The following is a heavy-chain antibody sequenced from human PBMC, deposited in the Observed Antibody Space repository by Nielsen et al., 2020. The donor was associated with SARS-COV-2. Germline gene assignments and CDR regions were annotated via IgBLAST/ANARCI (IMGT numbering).Heavy chain of an antibody. Sequence: ASVKVSCKASGYTFTSYGISWVRQAPGQGLEWMGWISAYNGNTNYAQKLQGRVTMTTDTSTSTAYMELRSLRSDDTAVYYCARVGVDTAMGHYYYYYMDVWGKGTTVTVSS. D-gene: IGHD5-18*01. CDR3: ARVGVDTAMGHYYYYYMDV. V-gene: IGHV1-18*04. J-gene: IGHJ6*03. CDR2: ISAYNGNT. CDR1: GYTFTSYG.